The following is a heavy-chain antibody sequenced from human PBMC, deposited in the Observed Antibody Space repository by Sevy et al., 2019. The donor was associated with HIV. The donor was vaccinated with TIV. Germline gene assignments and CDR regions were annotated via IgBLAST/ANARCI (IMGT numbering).Heavy chain of an antibody. J-gene: IGHJ4*02. CDR1: GYTFTGYY. D-gene: IGHD3-10*01. V-gene: IGHV1-2*02. CDR3: ARVDRGGGPWYFDY. CDR2: INPNSGGT. Sequence: ASVKVSCNASGYTFTGYYMHWVRQAPGQGLEWMGWINPNSGGTNYAQKFQGRVTMTRDTSISTAYMELSRLRSDDTAVYYCARVDRGGGPWYFDYWGQGTLVTVSS.